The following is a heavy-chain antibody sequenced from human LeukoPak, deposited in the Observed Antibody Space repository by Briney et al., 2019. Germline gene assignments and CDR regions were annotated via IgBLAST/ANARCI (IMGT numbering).Heavy chain of an antibody. CDR1: GGTFSSYT. CDR3: ARELITIFGVVIILDAFDI. Sequence: SVKVSCKASGGTFSSYTISWVRQAPGQGLEWMGRIIPILGIANYAQKLQGRVTITADKSTSTAYMELSSLRSEDTAVYYCARELITIFGVVIILDAFDIWGQGTMVTVSS. D-gene: IGHD3-3*01. CDR2: IIPILGIA. V-gene: IGHV1-69*04. J-gene: IGHJ3*02.